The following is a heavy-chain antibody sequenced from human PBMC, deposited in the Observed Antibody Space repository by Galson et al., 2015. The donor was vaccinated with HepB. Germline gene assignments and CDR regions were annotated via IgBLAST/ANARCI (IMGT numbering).Heavy chain of an antibody. J-gene: IGHJ6*02. CDR1: GFTFSDYY. CDR2: ISSSGSTI. V-gene: IGHV3-11*01. CDR3: ARDQGFLEWFPVHYYGMDV. D-gene: IGHD3-3*01. Sequence: SLRLSCAASGFTFSDYYMSWIRQAPGKGLEWVSYISSSGSTIYYADSVKGRFTISRDNAKNSLYLQMNSLRAEDTAVYYCARDQGFLEWFPVHYYGMDVWGQGTTVTVSS.